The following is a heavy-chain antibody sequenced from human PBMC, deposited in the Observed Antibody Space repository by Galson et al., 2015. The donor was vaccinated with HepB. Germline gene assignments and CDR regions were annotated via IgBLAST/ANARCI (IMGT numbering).Heavy chain of an antibody. CDR2: ISYDGSNK. V-gene: IGHV3-30-3*01. CDR1: GFTFSSYA. D-gene: IGHD2-2*01. Sequence: SLRLSCAASGFTFSSYAMHWVRQAPGKGLEWVAVISYDGSNKYYADSVKGRFTISRDNSKNTLYLQMNSLRAEDTAVYYCARDRADIVVVPAARPPTAELNYYYYYYMDVWGKGTTVTVSS. J-gene: IGHJ6*03. CDR3: ARDRADIVVVPAARPPTAELNYYYYYYMDV.